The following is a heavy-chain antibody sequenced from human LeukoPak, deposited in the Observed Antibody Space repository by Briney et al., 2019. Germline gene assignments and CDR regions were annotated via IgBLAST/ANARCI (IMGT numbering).Heavy chain of an antibody. CDR2: IYYGENT. CDR1: GGSISSYY. CDR3: ARVGGSNYYYYGMDV. D-gene: IGHD2-15*01. J-gene: IGHJ6*02. Sequence: SETLSLTCTVSGGSISSYYWSWIRQPPGKGLEWIGYIYYGENTNYNPSLKSRVTMSVDTSMNQFSLKLSSVTAADTAVYYCARVGGSNYYYYGMDVWGQGTTITVSS. V-gene: IGHV4-59*01.